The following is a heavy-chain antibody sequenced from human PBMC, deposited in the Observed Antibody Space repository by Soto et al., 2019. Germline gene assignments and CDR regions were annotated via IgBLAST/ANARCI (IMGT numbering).Heavy chain of an antibody. D-gene: IGHD3-16*01. V-gene: IGHV3-30-3*01. CDR2: ISYDGSNK. Sequence: QVPLVESGGGVVQPGRSLRLSCAASGFTFSSYAMHWVRQAPGKGLEWVAVISYDGSNKYYADSVKGRSTISRDNSKHTLYLQMNSLRAEDTAVYYCARAYEGDYFDYWGQGTLVTVSS. CDR3: ARAYEGDYFDY. J-gene: IGHJ4*02. CDR1: GFTFSSYA.